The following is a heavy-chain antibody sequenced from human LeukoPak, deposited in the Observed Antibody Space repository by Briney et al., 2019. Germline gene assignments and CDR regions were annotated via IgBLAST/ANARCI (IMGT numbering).Heavy chain of an antibody. Sequence: GGSLRLSCVVSEFSASNYWMSWVRQAPGKGLEWVANIKQDGSQENYVDSVKSRFTISRDNAKNSVYLQMNGVLVEDTAVYYCVREWAGGLAAAGTRIEGSYWGQGTQVIVSS. V-gene: IGHV3-7*01. CDR2: IKQDGSQE. CDR3: VREWAGGLAAAGTRIEGSY. J-gene: IGHJ4*02. D-gene: IGHD6-13*01. CDR1: EFSASNYW.